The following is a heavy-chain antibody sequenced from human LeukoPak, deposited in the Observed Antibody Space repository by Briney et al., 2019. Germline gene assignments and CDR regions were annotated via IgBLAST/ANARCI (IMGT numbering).Heavy chain of an antibody. CDR2: IWYDGSNK. Sequence: GGSLRLSCAASGFTFSSYGMHWVRQAPGKGLEWVAVIWYDGSNKYYADSVKGRFTISRENSKNTLYLQINSLRAEDTAVYYYARERYGSGSNYFDYCGQGTLVTVSS. CDR1: GFTFSSYG. V-gene: IGHV3-33*01. D-gene: IGHD3-10*01. CDR3: ARERYGSGSNYFDY. J-gene: IGHJ4*02.